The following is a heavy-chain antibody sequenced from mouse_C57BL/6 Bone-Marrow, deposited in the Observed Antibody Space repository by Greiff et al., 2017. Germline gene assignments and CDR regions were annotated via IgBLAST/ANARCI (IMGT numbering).Heavy chain of an antibody. Sequence: QVQLQQSGAELARPGASVKMTCKASGYTFTSYMMHWVKQRPGQGLEWIGYINPSSDYTNYNQKFKDKATLTADKSSSTAYMQLSSLTSEDSAVYYCARRAYGYGWFAYWGQGTLVTVSA. CDR2: INPSSDYT. J-gene: IGHJ3*01. CDR1: GYTFTSYM. D-gene: IGHD1-2*01. CDR3: ARRAYGYGWFAY. V-gene: IGHV1-4*01.